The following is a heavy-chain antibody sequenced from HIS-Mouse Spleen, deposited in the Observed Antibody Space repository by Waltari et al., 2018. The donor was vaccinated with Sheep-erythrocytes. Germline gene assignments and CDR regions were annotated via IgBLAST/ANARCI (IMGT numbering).Heavy chain of an antibody. V-gene: IGHV3-21*01. CDR1: GFTFSSYS. Sequence: EVQLVESGGGLVKPGGSLRLSCAASGFTFSSYSMNWVRQAPGKGVEWASSIRSGGSYRYSADSGKGRFTISRDNAKNSLYLQMNSLRAEDTAVYYCARVASGATFDYWGQGTLVTVSS. D-gene: IGHD1-26*01. CDR2: IRSGGSYR. J-gene: IGHJ4*02. CDR3: ARVASGATFDY.